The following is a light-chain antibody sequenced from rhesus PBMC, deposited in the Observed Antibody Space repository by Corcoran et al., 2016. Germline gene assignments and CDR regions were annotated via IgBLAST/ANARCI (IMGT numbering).Light chain of an antibody. V-gene: IGLV2-32*02. CDR2: EVS. CDR3: SSYAGSDTYI. Sequence: AALTQPRSVSGSPGQSVTISCTGTSSDIGNYNYVSWYQQHPVTAPKVIIYEVSKRPSGVSDRFSGSKSGNTASLTISGLQAEDEADYYCSSYAGSDTYIFGPGTRLSVL. CDR1: SSDIGNYNY. J-gene: IGLJ1*01.